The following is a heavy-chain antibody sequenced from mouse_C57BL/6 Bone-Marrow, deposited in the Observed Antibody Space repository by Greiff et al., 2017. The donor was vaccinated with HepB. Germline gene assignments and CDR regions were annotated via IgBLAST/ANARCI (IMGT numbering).Heavy chain of an antibody. CDR2: INPNYGTT. Sequence: VQLQQSGPELVKPGASVKISCKASGYSFTDYNMNWVKQSNGKSLEWIGVINPNYGTTSYNQKFKGKATLTVDQSSSTAYMQLNSLTSEDSAVYDCARYYGSSPYWYFDVWGTGTTVTVSS. CDR1: GYSFTDYN. D-gene: IGHD1-1*01. CDR3: ARYYGSSPYWYFDV. V-gene: IGHV1-39*01. J-gene: IGHJ1*03.